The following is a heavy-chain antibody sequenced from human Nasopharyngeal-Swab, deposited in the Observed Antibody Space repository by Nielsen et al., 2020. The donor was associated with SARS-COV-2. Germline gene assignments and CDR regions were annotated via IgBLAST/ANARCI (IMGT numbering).Heavy chain of an antibody. Sequence: GESLKISCAASGFTFSSYGMHWVRQAPGKGLEWVAVIWYDESNKYYADSVKGRFTISRDNSKNTLYLQMNSLRAEDTAVYYCARDRTVTTTVYFDYWGQGTLVTVSS. CDR2: IWYDESNK. CDR1: GFTFSSYG. D-gene: IGHD4-17*01. J-gene: IGHJ4*02. CDR3: ARDRTVTTTVYFDY. V-gene: IGHV3-33*01.